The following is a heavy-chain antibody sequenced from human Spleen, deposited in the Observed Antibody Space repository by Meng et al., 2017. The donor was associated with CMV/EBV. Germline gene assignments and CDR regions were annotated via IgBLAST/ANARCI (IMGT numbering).Heavy chain of an antibody. CDR1: GFTFSSYE. J-gene: IGHJ3*01. CDR2: IMQRGSDK. CDR3: ATSQIFGQMLSPWEAFDV. V-gene: IGHV3-7*01. D-gene: IGHD3-16*02. Sequence: GESLKISCAASGFTFSSYEMNWVRQAPGRGLEWVANIMQRGSDKYYVDSVKGRFAISRDNLKNSLYLQMNSLRAEDTAVYYCATSQIFGQMLSPWEAFDVWGRGTLVTVSS.